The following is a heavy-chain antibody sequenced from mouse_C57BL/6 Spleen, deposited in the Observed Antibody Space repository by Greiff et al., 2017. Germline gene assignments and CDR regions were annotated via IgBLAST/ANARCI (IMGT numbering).Heavy chain of an antibody. CDR3: AREGYDGEGFDY. CDR1: GYAFSSYW. Sequence: QVQLQQSGAELVKPGASVKISCKASGYAFSSYWMNWVKQRPGKGLEWIGQIYPGDGDTNYNGKFKGKATLTADKSSSPAYMQLSSLTSEDSAVYFCAREGYDGEGFDYWGQGTTLTVSS. V-gene: IGHV1-80*01. D-gene: IGHD2-2*01. J-gene: IGHJ2*01. CDR2: IYPGDGDT.